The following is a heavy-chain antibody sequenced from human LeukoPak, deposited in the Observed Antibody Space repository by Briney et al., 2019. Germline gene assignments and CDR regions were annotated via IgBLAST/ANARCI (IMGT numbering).Heavy chain of an antibody. CDR1: GFTFSSYW. CDR3: ARWGGTASLFS. Sequence: SGGSLRLSCAASGFTFSSYWMHWVRQAPGKGLVWVSRINGDGTSTDYADSVKGRFSISRDNAKNTLYLQMNSLRDEDTAVYYCARWGGTASLFSWGQGTLVTASP. D-gene: IGHD2-21*02. V-gene: IGHV3-74*01. J-gene: IGHJ5*02. CDR2: INGDGTST.